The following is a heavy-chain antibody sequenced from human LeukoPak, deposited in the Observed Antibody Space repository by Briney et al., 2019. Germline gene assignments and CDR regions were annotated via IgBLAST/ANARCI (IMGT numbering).Heavy chain of an antibody. CDR1: RGTFSSYA. CDR2: IIPIFGTA. J-gene: IGHJ3*02. D-gene: IGHD6-13*01. V-gene: IGHV1-69*05. Sequence: SVKVSCKASRGTFSSYAISWVRQAPGQGLEWMGRIIPIFGTANYAQKFQGSVTITTDGSTSTAYMELSSLRSEDTAVYYCARVGSSWTRGAFDIWGQGTMVTVSS. CDR3: ARVGSSWTRGAFDI.